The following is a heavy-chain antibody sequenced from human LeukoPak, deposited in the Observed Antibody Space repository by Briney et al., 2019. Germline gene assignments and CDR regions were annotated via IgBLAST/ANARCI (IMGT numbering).Heavy chain of an antibody. Sequence: SETLSLTCTVSGGSISSYYWSWIRQPPGKGLEWIGYIYHSGSTYYNPSLKSRVTISVDRSKNQFSLKLSSVTAADTAVYYCARDTPHGMDVWGQGTTVTVSS. V-gene: IGHV4-59*12. CDR1: GGSISSYY. J-gene: IGHJ6*02. CDR3: ARDTPHGMDV. CDR2: IYHSGST.